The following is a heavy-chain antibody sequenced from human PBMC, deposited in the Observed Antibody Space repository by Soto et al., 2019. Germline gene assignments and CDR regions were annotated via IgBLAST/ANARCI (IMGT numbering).Heavy chain of an antibody. J-gene: IGHJ5*02. V-gene: IGHV1-69*01. Sequence: QVQLVQSGAEVKKPGSSVKVSCKASGGTFSSFALNWVRQAPGQGLEWMGGIIPSLGVANYAQQFQGRVTITADESTSTGYMELSSPTSEDTAIYYCTRDARVCLEQLQAERCLFNWLDPWGQGTLVTVSS. CDR1: GGTFSSFA. CDR3: TRDARVCLEQLQAERCLFNWLDP. CDR2: IIPSLGVA. D-gene: IGHD3-3*01.